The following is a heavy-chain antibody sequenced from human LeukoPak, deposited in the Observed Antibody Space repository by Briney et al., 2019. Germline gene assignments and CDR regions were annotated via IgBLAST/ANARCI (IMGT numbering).Heavy chain of an antibody. D-gene: IGHD6-13*01. CDR3: VRVVTTGSGWYHFDN. V-gene: IGHV3-72*01. CDR1: GFSITYHH. J-gene: IGHJ4*02. Sequence: GGSLRLSCSGAGFSITYHHMDWLRPAPGKGLEGIARSATTKPNSGHTQYAASARGRFTISRDDSQNSLYLQLNSLTTEDTAVYYCVRVVTTGSGWYHFDNWGLGTLVTVSS. CDR2: SATTKPNSGHT.